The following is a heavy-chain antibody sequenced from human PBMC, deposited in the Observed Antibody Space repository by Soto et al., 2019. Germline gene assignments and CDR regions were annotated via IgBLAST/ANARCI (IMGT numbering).Heavy chain of an antibody. J-gene: IGHJ6*02. CDR2: IYSGGSA. Sequence: PGGSLRHSYAASGVTVSSNYMSWCRQAPGKGLEWVSVIYSGGSAYYADSVKGRFTISRDNSKNTLYLQMNSLRAEDTAVYYCASYYSSSRNDGIYVWAQGSAVTVS. CDR1: GVTVSSNY. V-gene: IGHV3-53*01. D-gene: IGHD2-2*01. CDR3: ASYYSSSRNDGIYV.